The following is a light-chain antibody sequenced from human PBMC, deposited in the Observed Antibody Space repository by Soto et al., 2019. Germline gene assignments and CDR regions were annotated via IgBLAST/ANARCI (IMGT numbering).Light chain of an antibody. CDR2: DAY. V-gene: IGKV3-11*01. CDR1: QSFRGL. CDR3: QQRHRWPIT. J-gene: IGKJ5*01. Sequence: EVVLTQSPVTLSLSPGERATLSCRASQSFRGLLAWYQQKPGQAPRLLIYDAYNRATGIPPRFSGSGSGTDFTLTISSLEPEDSADYYCQQRHRWPITFGQGTRLEIK.